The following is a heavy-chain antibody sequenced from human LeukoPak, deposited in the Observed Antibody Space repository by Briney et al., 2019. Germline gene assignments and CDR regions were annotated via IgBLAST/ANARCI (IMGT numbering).Heavy chain of an antibody. CDR3: ARGRTFLTGYYPNWFDP. CDR1: GGSISSFD. V-gene: IGHV4-59*01. CDR2: IYYSGST. Sequence: PSETLSITCTVSGGSISSFDWSWIRQSPGKGLEWIGFIYYSGSTNYNPSLKSRVTISIDKSKNQFSLKLSSVTAADTAIYYCARGRTFLTGYYPNWFDPWGQGTLVTVSS. D-gene: IGHD3-9*01. J-gene: IGHJ5*02.